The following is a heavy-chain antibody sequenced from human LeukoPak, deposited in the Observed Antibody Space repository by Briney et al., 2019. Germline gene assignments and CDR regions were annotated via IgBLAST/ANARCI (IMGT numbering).Heavy chain of an antibody. CDR3: AKDLAPYSSGSPFDY. CDR1: KFSFNSYA. V-gene: IGHV3-23*01. D-gene: IGHD2-15*01. Sequence: PGGSLRLSCAASKFSFNSYAMSWVRQAPGKGLEWVSTISGNAGSRYYADSVKGRFTISRDNSKNTLELQMNRLRAEDTAIYYCAKDLAPYSSGSPFDYWGPGTLVTVSS. J-gene: IGHJ4*02. CDR2: ISGNAGSR.